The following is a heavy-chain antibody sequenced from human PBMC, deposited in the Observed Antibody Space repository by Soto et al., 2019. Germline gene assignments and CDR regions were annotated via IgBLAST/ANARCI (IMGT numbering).Heavy chain of an antibody. CDR1: GGSISSGGYS. CDR3: ARDYYGMDV. Sequence: PSATLSLTCTVSGGSISSGGYSWTWIRQSPGKGLEWIGYTYQSGSAYYNPSLKRRVTISVDRSKNQFSLNLTSVTAADTAVYYCARDYYGMDVWGQGTTVTVSS. V-gene: IGHV4-30-2*06. J-gene: IGHJ6*02. CDR2: TYQSGSA.